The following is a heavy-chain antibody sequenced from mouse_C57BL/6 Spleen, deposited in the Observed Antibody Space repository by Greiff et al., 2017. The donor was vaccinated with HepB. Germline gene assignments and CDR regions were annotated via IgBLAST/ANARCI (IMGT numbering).Heavy chain of an antibody. CDR1: GYTFTSYG. CDR3: ARSEGLYYGNYEDAMDY. CDR2: IYPRSGNT. J-gene: IGHJ4*01. Sequence: VKLVESGAELARPGASVKLSCKASGYTFTSYGISWVKQRTGQGLEWIGEIYPRSGNTYYNEKFKGKATLTADKSSSTAYMELRSLTSEDSAVYFCARSEGLYYGNYEDAMDYWGQGTSVTVSS. V-gene: IGHV1-81*01. D-gene: IGHD2-1*01.